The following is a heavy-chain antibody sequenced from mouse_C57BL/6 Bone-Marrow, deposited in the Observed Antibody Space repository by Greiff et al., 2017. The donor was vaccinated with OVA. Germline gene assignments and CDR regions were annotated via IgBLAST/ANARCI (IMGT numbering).Heavy chain of an antibody. CDR2: ISYDGSN. J-gene: IGHJ1*03. CDR1: GYSITSGYY. CDR3: ARGGGLGWYFDV. V-gene: IGHV3-6*01. Sequence: EVQLVESGPGLVKPSQSLSLTCSVTGYSITSGYYWNWIRQFPGNKLEWMGYISYDGSNNYNPSLKNRISITLDTSKNQFFLKLNSVTTENTATYYCARGGGLGWYFDVWGTGTTVTVSS. D-gene: IGHD2-2*01.